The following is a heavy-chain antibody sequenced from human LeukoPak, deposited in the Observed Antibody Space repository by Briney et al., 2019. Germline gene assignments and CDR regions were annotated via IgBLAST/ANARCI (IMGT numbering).Heavy chain of an antibody. CDR3: LKDRLGTGDY. CDR2: ITSNGDTT. D-gene: IGHD7-27*01. J-gene: IGHJ4*02. Sequence: HPGGSLRLSCTASGFTFSSYAMHWVRQAPGKGLEYVSSITSNGDTTYYTDSVKGRFTISRGNSKNTLYLQMSSLRAEDTAVYYCLKDRLGTGDYWGQGTLVSVSS. CDR1: GFTFSSYA. V-gene: IGHV3-64D*06.